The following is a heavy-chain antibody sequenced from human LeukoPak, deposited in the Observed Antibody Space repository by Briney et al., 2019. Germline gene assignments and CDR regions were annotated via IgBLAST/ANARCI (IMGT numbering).Heavy chain of an antibody. V-gene: IGHV3-7*01. J-gene: IGHJ3*02. D-gene: IGHD3-16*02. CDR2: IKQDGSEK. CDR1: GFIFSSYW. Sequence: GGSLRLSCAASGFIFSSYWMSWVRQAPGKGLEWVANIKQDGSEKYYVDSVKGRFTISRDNAKNSLYLQMNSLRAEDTAVYYCARGFNDYVWGSYRPHHAFDIWGQGTMVTVSS. CDR3: ARGFNDYVWGSYRPHHAFDI.